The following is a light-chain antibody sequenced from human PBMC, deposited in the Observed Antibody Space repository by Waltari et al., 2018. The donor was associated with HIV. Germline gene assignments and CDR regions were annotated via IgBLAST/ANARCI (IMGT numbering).Light chain of an antibody. V-gene: IGKV3-11*01. CDR2: DAS. CDR1: QSVSSY. CDR3: QQRSNCPPALT. Sequence: EIVLTQYPATLSLSPGERATLSCRASQSVSSYLAWYQQKPGQAPRLLIYDASNRATGIPARFSCSGSATDFTLTISSLEPEDFAVYYCQQRSNCPPALTFGGGTKVEIK. J-gene: IGKJ4*01.